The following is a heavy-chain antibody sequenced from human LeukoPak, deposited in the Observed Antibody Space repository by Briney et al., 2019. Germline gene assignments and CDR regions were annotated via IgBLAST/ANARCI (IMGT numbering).Heavy chain of an antibody. V-gene: IGHV4-61*02. Sequence: SETLSLTCTVSGGSISSGTYYWSWVRQPAGKGLEWIGRIFFSGKTNYNPSLKSRVTISVDTSKNQFSLKLSSVTAADTAVYYCAREGVVCGGDCFPTGFDPWGQGTLVTVSS. CDR2: IFFSGKT. J-gene: IGHJ5*02. CDR1: GGSISSGTYY. D-gene: IGHD2-21*01. CDR3: AREGVVCGGDCFPTGFDP.